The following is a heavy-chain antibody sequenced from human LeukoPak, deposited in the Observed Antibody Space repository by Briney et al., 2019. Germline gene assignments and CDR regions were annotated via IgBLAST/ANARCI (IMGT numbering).Heavy chain of an antibody. D-gene: IGHD5-12*01. CDR2: IWFDGGDK. CDR3: ARDLKSAYSGYEIDY. V-gene: IGHV3-33*01. Sequence: GRSLRLSCAASGFTFSSYGMHWVRQAPGKGLEWVAVIWFDGGDKYYADSVKGRFTISRDNSKNTLYLQMNSLRAEDTAVYYCARDLKSAYSGYEIDYWGQGTLVTDSS. CDR1: GFTFSSYG. J-gene: IGHJ4*02.